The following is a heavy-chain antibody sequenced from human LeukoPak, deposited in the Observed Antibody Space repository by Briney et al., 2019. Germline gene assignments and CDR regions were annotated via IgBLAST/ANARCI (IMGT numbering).Heavy chain of an antibody. Sequence: RASETLSLTCTVSGYSISSGYYWGWIRQPPGKGLEWIGSIYHSGSTYYNPSLKSRVTISVDTSKNQFSLKLSSVTAADTAVYYCARPSSDLDSSGYYPNYFDYWGQGTLVTVSS. J-gene: IGHJ4*02. CDR2: IYHSGST. D-gene: IGHD3-22*01. CDR3: ARPSSDLDSSGYYPNYFDY. V-gene: IGHV4-38-2*02. CDR1: GYSISSGYY.